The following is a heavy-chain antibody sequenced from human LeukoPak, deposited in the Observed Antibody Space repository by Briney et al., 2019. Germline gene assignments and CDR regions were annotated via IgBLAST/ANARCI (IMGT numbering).Heavy chain of an antibody. V-gene: IGHV4-61*01. J-gene: IGHJ4*02. D-gene: IGHD3-10*01. CDR1: GGSVSSGSNY. CDR2: IHYSGST. Sequence: PSETLSLTCTVSGGSVSSGSNYWSWVRQPPGKGLEWIGYIHYSGSTSHNPALKSRVTISVDTSKNQFSLKLSSVTAADTAVYYCARVLYGSGTYYFDYWGQGTLVTVSS. CDR3: ARVLYGSGTYYFDY.